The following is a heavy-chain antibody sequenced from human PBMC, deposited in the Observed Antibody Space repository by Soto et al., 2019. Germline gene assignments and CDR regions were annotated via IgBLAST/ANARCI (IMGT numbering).Heavy chain of an antibody. J-gene: IGHJ4*02. CDR2: IYYSGST. Sequence: SETLSLTCPVSGGSISSYDWSWIRQPPGKGLEWIGYIYYSGSTNYNPSLKSRVTISVDTSKNQFSLKLSSVTAADTAVYYCARRWGRTFDYWGQGTLVTVSS. CDR3: ARRWGRTFDY. D-gene: IGHD7-27*01. CDR1: GGSISSYD. V-gene: IGHV4-59*08.